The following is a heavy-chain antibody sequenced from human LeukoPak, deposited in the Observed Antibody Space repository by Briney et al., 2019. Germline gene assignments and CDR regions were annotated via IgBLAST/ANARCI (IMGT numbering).Heavy chain of an antibody. Sequence: PSETLSLTCTVSGYSISSGYYWGWIRQPPGKGLEWIGSIYHSGSTYYNPSLKSRVTISVDTSKNQFSLKLSSVTAADTAVYYCARDRGDYYGSGSPDYWGQGTLVTVSS. D-gene: IGHD3-10*01. J-gene: IGHJ4*02. CDR1: GYSISSGYY. V-gene: IGHV4-38-2*02. CDR3: ARDRGDYYGSGSPDY. CDR2: IYHSGST.